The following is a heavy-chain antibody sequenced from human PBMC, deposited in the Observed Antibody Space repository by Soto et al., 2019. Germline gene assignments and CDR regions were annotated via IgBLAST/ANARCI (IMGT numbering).Heavy chain of an antibody. Sequence: EVQLVESGGGLVQPGESLRLSCAASGFTFSYYWMHWVRQAPGKGLVWVSRIHSDGSSTTYADSVKGRFTISRDNARNTLNLQMNSLRAEDTAGDDCARGDRGAFDLWGQGTVVTVSS. V-gene: IGHV3-74*01. CDR1: GFTFSYYW. CDR2: IHSDGSST. D-gene: IGHD1-26*01. CDR3: ARGDRGAFDL. J-gene: IGHJ3*01.